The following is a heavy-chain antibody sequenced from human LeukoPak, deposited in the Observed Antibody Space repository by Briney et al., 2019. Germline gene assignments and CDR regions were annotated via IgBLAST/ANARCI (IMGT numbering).Heavy chain of an antibody. D-gene: IGHD3-10*01. CDR3: ARGAATMVRGVGMDV. J-gene: IGHJ6*02. V-gene: IGHV3-21*01. CDR2: ISSSSSYI. CDR1: GVTFSSYS. Sequence: PGGSLRLSCAASGVTFSSYSMNWVRQAPGKGLEWVSSISSSSSYIYYADSVRGRFTISRDTAKNSLYLKMNSLRAEDTAVYYCARGAATMVRGVGMDVWGQGTTVTVSS.